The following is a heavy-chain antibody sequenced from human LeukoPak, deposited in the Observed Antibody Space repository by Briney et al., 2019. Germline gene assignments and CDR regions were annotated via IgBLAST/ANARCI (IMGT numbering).Heavy chain of an antibody. J-gene: IGHJ4*02. CDR2: IYPDDYDT. D-gene: IGHD3-22*01. V-gene: IGHV5-51*01. Sequence: GESLKISCKGSGYSFTSYWIGWVRQMPGKGLEWMGIIYPDDYDTRYSPSFQGQVTISADKYISTAYLQWSSLKASDTAMYYCARQTKTYYYDSSAPLSPYDYWGQGTLVTVSS. CDR3: ARQTKTYYYDSSAPLSPYDY. CDR1: GYSFTSYW.